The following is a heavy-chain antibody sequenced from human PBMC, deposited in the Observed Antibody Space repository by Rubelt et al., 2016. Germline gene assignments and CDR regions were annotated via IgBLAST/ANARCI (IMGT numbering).Heavy chain of an antibody. CDR3: VRIVDTSNYDGRADY. Sequence: EVQLVESGGGLIQSGGSLRLSCAASGFTVSTNYMSWVRQAPGQGLDWVSVIYSGGGTYYAESVKGRFTVSKDNSKNTIYLQMNGLKAEDTAGYYCVRIVDTSNYDGRADYWGQGTLVTVSS. J-gene: IGHJ4*02. D-gene: IGHD5-12*01. V-gene: IGHV3-66*02. CDR2: IYSGGGT. CDR1: GFTVSTNY.